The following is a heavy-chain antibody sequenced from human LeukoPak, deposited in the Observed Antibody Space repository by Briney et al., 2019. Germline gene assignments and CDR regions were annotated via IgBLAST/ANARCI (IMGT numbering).Heavy chain of an antibody. V-gene: IGHV7-4-1*02. CDR2: INTNTGNP. D-gene: IGHD2-2*01. J-gene: IGHJ6*03. CDR1: GYTFTSYA. CDR3: ARALSDRGGGVVVPAANYYYYYMDV. Sequence: ASVKVSCKASGYTFTSYAMNWVRQAPGQGLEWMGWINTNTGNPTYAQGFTGRFVFSLDTSVSTAYLQISSLKAEDTAVYYCARALSDRGGGVVVPAANYYYYYMDVWGKGTTVTVSS.